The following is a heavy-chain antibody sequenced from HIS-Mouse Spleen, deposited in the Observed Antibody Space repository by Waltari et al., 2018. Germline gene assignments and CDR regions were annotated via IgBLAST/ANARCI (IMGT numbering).Heavy chain of an antibody. D-gene: IGHD6-13*01. J-gene: IGHJ2*01. CDR2: IYYSGSP. Sequence: QLQLQESGPGLVKPSETLSLTCTVSGCSIRSSSYYWGWDRQPPGKGLEWIGSIYYSGSPYYNPSLKSRVTISVDTSKNQFSLKLSSVTAADTAVYYCAREIPYSSSWYDWYFDLWGRGTLVTVSP. CDR3: AREIPYSSSWYDWYFDL. CDR1: GCSIRSSSYY. V-gene: IGHV4-39*07.